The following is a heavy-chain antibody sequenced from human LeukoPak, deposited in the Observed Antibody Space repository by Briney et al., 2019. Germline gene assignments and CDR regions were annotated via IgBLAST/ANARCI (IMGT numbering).Heavy chain of an antibody. Sequence: SETLSLTCAVSGGSISSSNWWSWVRQPPGRGLEWIGEIYHSGSTNYNPSLKSRVTISVDKSKNQFSLELSSVTAADTAVYYCARVGYGVYAHAFDIWGQGTMVTVSS. CDR1: GGSISSSNW. CDR2: IYHSGST. CDR3: ARVGYGVYAHAFDI. V-gene: IGHV4-4*02. D-gene: IGHD4-17*01. J-gene: IGHJ3*02.